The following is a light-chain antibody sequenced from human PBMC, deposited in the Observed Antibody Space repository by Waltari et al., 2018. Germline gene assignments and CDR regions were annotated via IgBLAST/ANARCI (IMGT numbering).Light chain of an antibody. CDR1: QSLGHSDGNNY. CDR3: MQATHWPWT. V-gene: IGKV2-30*02. CDR2: KVS. Sequence: DVVMTQSPLSLPVTVGQPASISCRSSQSLGHSDGNNYLSWFHQRPGPAPGRLIFKVSHRDSGVPERFSGSGSGTDFTLKISRVEAEDVGVYYCMQATHWPWTFGQGTKVEIK. J-gene: IGKJ1*01.